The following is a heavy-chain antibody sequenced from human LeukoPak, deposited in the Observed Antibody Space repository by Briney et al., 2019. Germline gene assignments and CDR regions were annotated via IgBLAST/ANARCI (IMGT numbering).Heavy chain of an antibody. J-gene: IGHJ4*02. Sequence: PGGSLRLSCAASGFTFSSYGMHWVRQAPGKGLEWVAFIRYDGSNKYYADSVKGRFTISRDNSKNTLYLQMNSLRAEDTAVYYCAKETRDYGSASYYFDYWGQGTLVTVSS. CDR3: AKETRDYGSASYYFDY. V-gene: IGHV3-30*02. CDR1: GFTFSSYG. CDR2: IRYDGSNK. D-gene: IGHD4-17*01.